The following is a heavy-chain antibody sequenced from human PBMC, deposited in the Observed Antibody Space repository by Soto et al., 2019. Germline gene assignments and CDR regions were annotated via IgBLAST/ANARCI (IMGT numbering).Heavy chain of an antibody. D-gene: IGHD2-15*01. CDR3: ARGPLGYCSGGSCYAFGY. J-gene: IGHJ4*02. V-gene: IGHV4-31*01. Sequence: QVQLQESGPGLVKPSQTLSLTCTVSGGSISSGGYYWSWIRQHPGKGLEWIGYIYYSGSTYYNPSRKSQVTISVDTSKNQFSLKLSSVTAADTAVYYCARGPLGYCSGGSCYAFGYWGQGTLVTVSS. CDR2: IYYSGST. CDR1: GGSISSGGYY.